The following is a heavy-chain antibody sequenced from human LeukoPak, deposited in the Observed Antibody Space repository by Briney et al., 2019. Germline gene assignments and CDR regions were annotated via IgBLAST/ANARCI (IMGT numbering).Heavy chain of an antibody. J-gene: IGHJ4*02. CDR1: GFTFSSYA. D-gene: IGHD3-10*01. V-gene: IGHV3-30*01. Sequence: PGRSLRLSCAASGFTFSSYAMHWVRQAPGKGLEWVAVISYDGGITNYADSVKGRFTISRDNSKNTLYLQLNRLRAEDAAVYYCARDSTYYYASGSSGPHYFDYWGQGTLVTVSS. CDR3: ARDSTYYYASGSSGPHYFDY. CDR2: ISYDGGIT.